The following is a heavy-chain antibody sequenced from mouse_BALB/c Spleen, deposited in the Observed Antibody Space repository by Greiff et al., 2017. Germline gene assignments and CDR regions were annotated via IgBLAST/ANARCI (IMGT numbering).Heavy chain of an antibody. CDR2: INPYNGAT. CDR3: ARSGDYDDYWYFDV. Sequence: VQLQQSGPELVKPGASVKISCKASGYSFTGYYMHWVKQSHVKSLEWIGRINPYNGATSYNQNFKDKASLTVDKSSSTAYMELHSLTSEDSAVYYCARSGDYDDYWYFDVWGAGTTVTVAS. D-gene: IGHD2-4*01. CDR1: GYSFTGYY. V-gene: IGHV1-31*01. J-gene: IGHJ1*01.